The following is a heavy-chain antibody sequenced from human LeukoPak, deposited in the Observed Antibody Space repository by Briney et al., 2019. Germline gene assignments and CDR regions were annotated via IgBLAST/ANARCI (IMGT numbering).Heavy chain of an antibody. J-gene: IGHJ4*02. CDR1: GFTFSTYW. V-gene: IGHV3-7*01. CDR3: AKDTPFGGN. CDR2: IKGDGSEK. D-gene: IGHD1-26*01. Sequence: GGSLRLSCGASGFTFSTYWMSWVRQAPGKGLEWVANIKGDGSEKNYVGSVKGRFTISRDNAKNSLYLQMNSLRAEDTAVYYCAKDTPFGGNWGQGTLVTVSS.